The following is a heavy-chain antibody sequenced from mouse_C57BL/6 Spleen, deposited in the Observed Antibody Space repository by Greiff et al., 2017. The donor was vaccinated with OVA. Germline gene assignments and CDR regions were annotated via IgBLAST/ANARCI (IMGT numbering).Heavy chain of an antibody. V-gene: IGHV3-6*01. CDR2: ISYDGSN. J-gene: IGHJ2*01. Sequence: EESGPGLVKPSQSLSLTCSVTGYSITSGYYWNWIRQFPGNKLEWMGYISYDGSNNYNPSLKNRISITRDTSKNQFFLKLNSVTTEDTATYYCARDRSYYGSSYFDYWGQGTTLTVSS. CDR1: GYSITSGYY. D-gene: IGHD1-1*01. CDR3: ARDRSYYGSSYFDY.